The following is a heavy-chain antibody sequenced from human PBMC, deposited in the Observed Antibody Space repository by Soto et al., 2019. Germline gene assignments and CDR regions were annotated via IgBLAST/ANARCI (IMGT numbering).Heavy chain of an antibody. Sequence: QVQLVQSGAEIKRPGASGRISCKTSGYTFTNNYIHWVRQAPGQGLEWMGIINPRDGTTYYTQTFQGRVPMTRDTSAREVYMELCSLGSEDTAVFYCARVLQGRGRDTYWSQGTLVTVLS. CDR3: ARVLQGRGRDTY. J-gene: IGHJ4*02. V-gene: IGHV1-46*01. CDR1: GYTFTNNY. CDR2: INPRDGTT. D-gene: IGHD1-1*01.